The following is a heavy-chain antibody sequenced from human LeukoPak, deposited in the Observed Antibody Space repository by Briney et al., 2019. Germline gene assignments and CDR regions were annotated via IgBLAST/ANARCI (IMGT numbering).Heavy chain of an antibody. V-gene: IGHV4-31*03. Sequence: PSETLSLTCTVSGGSISSGGYYWSWIRQHPGKGLEWTGYIYYSGSTYYNPSLKSRVTISVDTSKIQFSLKLSSVTAADTAVYYCARGRLYDFWNQASVYYFDYWGQGTLVTVSS. CDR1: GGSISSGGYY. J-gene: IGHJ4*02. CDR3: ARGRLYDFWNQASVYYFDY. D-gene: IGHD3-3*01. CDR2: IYYSGST.